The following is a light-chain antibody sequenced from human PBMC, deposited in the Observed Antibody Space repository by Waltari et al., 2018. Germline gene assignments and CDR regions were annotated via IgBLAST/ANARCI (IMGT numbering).Light chain of an antibody. CDR1: QTVSSS. Sequence: EIVMTQSPATLSLSPGERAALSCRARQTVSSSLAWYQQKPGQAPRLLIYGASTRGTGIPARFRGSGSGTEFTLTISSLQSEDVAVYYCQQYNNWPLTFGQGTKVEIK. CDR3: QQYNNWPLT. CDR2: GAS. V-gene: IGKV3-15*01. J-gene: IGKJ1*01.